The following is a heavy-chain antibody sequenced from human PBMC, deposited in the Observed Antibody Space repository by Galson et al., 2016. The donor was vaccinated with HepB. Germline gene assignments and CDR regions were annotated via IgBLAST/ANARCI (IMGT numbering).Heavy chain of an antibody. Sequence: SLRLSCAASGFTFSSYWIHWVRQAPGKGLVWVSRINSDVSSTSYADSVKGRFTISRDNAKNTLYLQMNSLRAEDTAVYYCATRGGGNRLFGYWGQGTLVTVSS. CDR2: INSDVSST. V-gene: IGHV3-74*01. CDR3: ATRGGGNRLFGY. CDR1: GFTFSSYW. D-gene: IGHD4-23*01. J-gene: IGHJ4*02.